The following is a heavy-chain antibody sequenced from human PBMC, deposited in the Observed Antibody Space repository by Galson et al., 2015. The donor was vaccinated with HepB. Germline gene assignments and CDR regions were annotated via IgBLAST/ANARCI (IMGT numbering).Heavy chain of an antibody. CDR2: INPSGGST. Sequence: SVKVSCKASGYTFTRYYIHWVRQAPGQGLEWLGIINPSGGSTSYAQKFQGRVTMASDTSTSTVYMELSSLRSEDTAVYYCARNAYYYGSGSYYSSPMDVWGQGTTVTVSS. CDR3: ARNAYYYGSGSYYSSPMDV. V-gene: IGHV1-46*03. J-gene: IGHJ6*02. D-gene: IGHD3-10*01. CDR1: GYTFTRYY.